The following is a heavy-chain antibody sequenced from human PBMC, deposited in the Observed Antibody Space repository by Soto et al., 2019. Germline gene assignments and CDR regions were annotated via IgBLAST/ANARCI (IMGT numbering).Heavy chain of an antibody. J-gene: IGHJ4*02. V-gene: IGHV1-18*01. D-gene: IGHD6-19*01. CDR2: ISAYNGNT. CDR3: ARDLENSSGWYYGPNNFDY. CDR1: GYTFTSYG. Sequence: QVELVQSGAEVKKPGASVKVSCKASGYTFTSYGISWVRQAPGQGLEWMGWISAYNGNTNYAQKLQGRVTMTTDTSTSTAYMELRSLRPDDTAVYYCARDLENSSGWYYGPNNFDYWGQGTLVTVSS.